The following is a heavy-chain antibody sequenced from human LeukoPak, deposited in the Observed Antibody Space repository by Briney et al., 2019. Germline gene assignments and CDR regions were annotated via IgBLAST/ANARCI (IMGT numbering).Heavy chain of an antibody. Sequence: ASVKVSCKASGYTFTSYYMHCVRQAPGHGLEWMGIINPSGGSTSYAQKFQGRVTMTRDTSTSTVYMELSSLRSEDTAVYYCARDNRLRYDFWSGSAAFDIWGQGTMVTVSS. V-gene: IGHV1-46*01. CDR2: INPSGGST. D-gene: IGHD3-3*01. CDR1: GYTFTSYY. J-gene: IGHJ3*02. CDR3: ARDNRLRYDFWSGSAAFDI.